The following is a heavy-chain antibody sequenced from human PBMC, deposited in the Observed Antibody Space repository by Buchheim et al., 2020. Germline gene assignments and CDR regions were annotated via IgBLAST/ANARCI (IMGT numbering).Heavy chain of an antibody. CDR2: ISGSGGST. J-gene: IGHJ4*02. CDR1: GFTFSSYA. CDR3: AKDRQWLVRRRSLDFDY. V-gene: IGHV3-23*01. Sequence: EVQLLESGGGLVQPGGSLRLSCAASGFTFSSYAMSWVRQAPGKGLEWVSAISGSGGSTYYADSVKGRFTISRANSQNTLYLQMNSLRAEDTAVYYCAKDRQWLVRRRSLDFDYWGQGTL. D-gene: IGHD6-19*01.